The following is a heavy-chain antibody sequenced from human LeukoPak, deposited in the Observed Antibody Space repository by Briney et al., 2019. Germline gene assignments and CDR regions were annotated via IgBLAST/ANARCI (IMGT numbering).Heavy chain of an antibody. V-gene: IGHV4-38-2*02. D-gene: IGHD6-13*01. J-gene: IGHJ5*02. CDR2: IFHTGST. CDR1: GDSISSGNY. CDR3: ARDPVAARGPSPFDP. Sequence: SEALSLTCTVSGDSISSGNYWGWIRQPPGKGLEWIGSIFHTGSTYFNLSLKSRVTISVDTSKNQFSLKLSSVTAADTAVYYCARDPVAARGPSPFDPWGQGTLVTVSS.